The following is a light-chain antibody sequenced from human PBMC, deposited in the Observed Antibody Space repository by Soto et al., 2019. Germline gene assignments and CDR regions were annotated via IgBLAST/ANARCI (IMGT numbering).Light chain of an antibody. V-gene: IGKV3-11*01. CDR2: DAS. Sequence: EIVLTQSPATLSLSPGERATLSCRASQSVSSYLAWYQQKPGQAPRLLIYDASNRATGIPARFSGSGSGTDFTLTTSSLDPENFAVYYCQQRSNWPPTFGPETKVAIK. CDR1: QSVSSY. J-gene: IGKJ3*01. CDR3: QQRSNWPPT.